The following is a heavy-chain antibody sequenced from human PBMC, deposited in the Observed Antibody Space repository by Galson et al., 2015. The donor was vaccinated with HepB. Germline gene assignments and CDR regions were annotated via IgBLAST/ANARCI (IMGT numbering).Heavy chain of an antibody. V-gene: IGHV1-18*01. Sequence: SVKVSCKASGYTSSSYGISWVRQAPGQGLEWVGRISVYNDNSDDAQKLQGRVTVTTDISTSTAYMELRSLRSDDTAVYYCAREGGSYSFADYWGQGTLVTVSS. CDR3: AREGGSYSFADY. J-gene: IGHJ4*02. CDR1: GYTSSSYG. CDR2: ISVYNDNS. D-gene: IGHD1-26*01.